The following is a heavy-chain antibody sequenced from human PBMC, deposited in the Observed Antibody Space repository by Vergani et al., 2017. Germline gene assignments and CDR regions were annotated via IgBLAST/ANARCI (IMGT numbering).Heavy chain of an antibody. V-gene: IGHV3-9*01. CDR1: GFTFDDYA. CDR2: ISWNSGSI. CDR3: ARAHHLSSPHFDY. D-gene: IGHD6-6*01. J-gene: IGHJ4*02. Sequence: EVQLVESGGGLVQPGRSLRLSCAASGFTFDDYAMHWVRQAPGKGLEWVSGISWNSGSIGYADSVKGRFTISRDNAKNSLYLQMNSLRAEDTAVYYCARAHHLSSPHFDYWGQGTLVTVSS.